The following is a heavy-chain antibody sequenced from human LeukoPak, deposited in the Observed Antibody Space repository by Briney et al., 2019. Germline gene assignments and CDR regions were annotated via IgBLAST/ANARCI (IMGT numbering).Heavy chain of an antibody. Sequence: GSLRLSCAASGFTFSSYWMSWVRQAPGKGLEWVANINQDGSEKYYVDSVKGRFTISRDSAKNSLYLQMNSLRAEDTAVYYCARAGDTAKYYFDYWGQGTLVTVSS. CDR1: GFTFSSYW. CDR2: INQDGSEK. CDR3: ARAGDTAKYYFDY. D-gene: IGHD5-18*01. V-gene: IGHV3-7*03. J-gene: IGHJ4*02.